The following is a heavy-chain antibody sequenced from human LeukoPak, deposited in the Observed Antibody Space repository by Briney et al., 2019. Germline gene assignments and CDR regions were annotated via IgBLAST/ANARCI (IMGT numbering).Heavy chain of an antibody. D-gene: IGHD6-19*01. V-gene: IGHV3-13*01. CDR1: GFTFIDYD. CDR2: IGIRCDT. Sequence: GSLRLSCAASGFTFIDYDMHWVRQVIGKGLEWVSAIGIRCDTHYSGSVKGRFTISRENAESSLYLQMNSLRAEDTAVYYCARGGIQVSGIDEFDYWGQGTLVTVSS. CDR3: ARGGIQVSGIDEFDY. J-gene: IGHJ4*02.